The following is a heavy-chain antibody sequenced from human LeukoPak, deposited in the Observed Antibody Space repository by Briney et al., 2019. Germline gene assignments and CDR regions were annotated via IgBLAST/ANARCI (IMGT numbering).Heavy chain of an antibody. J-gene: IGHJ4*02. V-gene: IGHV4-31*03. D-gene: IGHD3-22*01. CDR1: GGSISSGGYY. CDR2: IYYSGST. Sequence: SETLSLTCTVSGGSISSGGYYWSWLRQHPGKGLEWIGYIYYSGSTYYNPSLKSRVTISVDSSKNQFSLKLSSVTAADTAVYYCARDASRSGFFDYWGQGTLVTVSS. CDR3: ARDASRSGFFDY.